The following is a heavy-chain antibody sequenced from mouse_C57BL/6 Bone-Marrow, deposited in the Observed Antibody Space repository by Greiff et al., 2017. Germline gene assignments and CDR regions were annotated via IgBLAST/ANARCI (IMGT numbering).Heavy chain of an antibody. CDR1: GYTFTSYG. CDR2: IYPRSGNT. Sequence: QVQLKESGAELARPGASVKLSCKASGYTFTSYGISWVKQRTGQGLEWIGEIYPRSGNTYYNEKFKGKATLTADKSSSTAYMELRSLTSEDSAVYFCASRAGSPYWYLDVWGTGTTVTVSS. J-gene: IGHJ1*03. CDR3: ASRAGSPYWYLDV. D-gene: IGHD4-1*01. V-gene: IGHV1-81*01.